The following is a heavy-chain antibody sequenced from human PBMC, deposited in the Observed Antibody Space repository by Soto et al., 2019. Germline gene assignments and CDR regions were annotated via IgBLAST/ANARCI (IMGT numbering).Heavy chain of an antibody. J-gene: IGHJ6*01. CDR3: AKALNVYDSSVYYGMDV. D-gene: IGHD3-22*01. Sequence: TGGTMRLWSAASGVNFSSYAMSCFPQAPGKELEWFSAISGGGGRTYYADSVKGRFTISRDNSKNTLYLQMNSLRAEDTAISFCAKALNVYDSSVYYGMDVWGQGTTVTVSS. CDR2: ISGGGGRT. CDR1: GVNFSSYA. V-gene: IGHV3-23*01.